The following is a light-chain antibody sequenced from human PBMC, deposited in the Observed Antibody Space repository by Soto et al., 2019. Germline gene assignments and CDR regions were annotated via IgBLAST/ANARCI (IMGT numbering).Light chain of an antibody. V-gene: IGKV2-24*01. Sequence: DIVLTQTPLSSPVTLGQPASISCRSNQSLVHRDGNTYLSWLHQRPGQPPRLLIYKVSNRLSGVPDRFSGSGAGTDFTLTISRVEAEDVGIYYCMQATQFLWTIGQGTKVEIK. CDR1: QSLVHRDGNTY. J-gene: IGKJ1*01. CDR2: KVS. CDR3: MQATQFLWT.